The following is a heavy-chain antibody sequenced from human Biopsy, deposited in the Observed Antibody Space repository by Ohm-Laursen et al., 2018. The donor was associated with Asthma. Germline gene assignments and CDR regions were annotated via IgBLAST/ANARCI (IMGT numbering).Heavy chain of an antibody. CDR3: ARESGQDSGGTGAFDR. J-gene: IGHJ3*02. Sequence: SLRLSCTASGFVFSQSGMHWVRQAPGKGLEWVALISSDGHNKYYKDSVKGRFAISRDNSKLRLYLEINSLRVEDSAVYYCARESGQDSGGTGAFDRWGQGIMVAVSS. CDR1: GFVFSQSG. D-gene: IGHD4-23*01. CDR2: ISSDGHNK. V-gene: IGHV3-30*03.